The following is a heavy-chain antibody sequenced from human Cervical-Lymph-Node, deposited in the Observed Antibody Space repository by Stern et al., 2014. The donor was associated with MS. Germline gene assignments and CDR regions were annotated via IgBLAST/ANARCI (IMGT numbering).Heavy chain of an antibody. J-gene: IGHJ4*02. CDR2: IYHSGST. V-gene: IGHV4-31*03. CDR3: ARGSREVLLPRFYFDY. CDR1: GGSISSGNYY. D-gene: IGHD3-3*01. Sequence: VQLVESGPGLVKPSQTLSLTCTVSGGSISSGNYYWSWIRQHPGKGLEWIGSIYHSGSTYYNPPLKSRVTTSIDTSKNHFSLKLSSVTAADTAVYYCARGSREVLLPRFYFDYWGQGTLVTVSS.